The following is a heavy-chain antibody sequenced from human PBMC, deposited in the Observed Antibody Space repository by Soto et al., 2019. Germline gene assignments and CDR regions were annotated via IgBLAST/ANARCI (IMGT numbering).Heavy chain of an antibody. Sequence: GGSLRLSCAASGFTFDDYAMHWVRQAPGKGLEWVSGISWNSDSLGYADSVKGRFTISRDNAKNSLFLQMNSLRAEDTAVYYCAKDTPSAYYYDSSGYPYGMDVWGQGTTVTVSS. J-gene: IGHJ6*02. CDR3: AKDTPSAYYYDSSGYPYGMDV. CDR1: GFTFDDYA. D-gene: IGHD3-22*01. CDR2: ISWNSDSL. V-gene: IGHV3-9*01.